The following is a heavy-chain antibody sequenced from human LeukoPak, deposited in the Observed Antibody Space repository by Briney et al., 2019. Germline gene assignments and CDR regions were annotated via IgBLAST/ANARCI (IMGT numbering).Heavy chain of an antibody. J-gene: IGHJ4*02. V-gene: IGHV1-18*01. CDR2: ISAYNGNT. Sequence: ASVKVSCKASGYTFTSYDFSWVRQAPGQGREWMGWISAYNGNTNYAQKLQGRVTMTTDTSTSTAYMELRSLRSDEKAVYYCARVWIEATVESSHDYWGQGTLVTVSS. D-gene: IGHD1-1*01. CDR1: GYTFTSYD. CDR3: ARVWIEATVESSHDY.